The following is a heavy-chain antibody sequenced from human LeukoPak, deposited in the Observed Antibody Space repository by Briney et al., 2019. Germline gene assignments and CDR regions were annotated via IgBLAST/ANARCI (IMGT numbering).Heavy chain of an antibody. CDR1: GFTFSSYA. Sequence: GGSLRLSCAASGFTFSSYAVSWVRQAPGKGLEWVSAISGSGGSTYYADSVKGRFTISRDNSKNTLYLQMNSLRAEDTAVYYCAKDRDSLLWFGELLLGGEKPHLYFDYWGQGTLVTVSS. V-gene: IGHV3-23*01. D-gene: IGHD3-10*01. J-gene: IGHJ4*02. CDR3: AKDRDSLLWFGELLLGGEKPHLYFDY. CDR2: ISGSGGST.